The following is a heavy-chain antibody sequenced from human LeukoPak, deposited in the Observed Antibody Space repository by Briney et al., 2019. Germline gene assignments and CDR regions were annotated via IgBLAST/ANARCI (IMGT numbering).Heavy chain of an antibody. Sequence: PSETLSLTCTVSGGSITSGTYYWTWIRQPAGKGLEWIGRVYTSGSTNYKPSLKSRVTISVDTSKNQFSLKLSSVTAADTAVYYCALLWFGELSKKGFDYWGQGTLVTVSS. J-gene: IGHJ4*02. CDR3: ALLWFGELSKKGFDY. D-gene: IGHD3-10*01. CDR1: GGSITSGTYY. V-gene: IGHV4-61*02. CDR2: VYTSGST.